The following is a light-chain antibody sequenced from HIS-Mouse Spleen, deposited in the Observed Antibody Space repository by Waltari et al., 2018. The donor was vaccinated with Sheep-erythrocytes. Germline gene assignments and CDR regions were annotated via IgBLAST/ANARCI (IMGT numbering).Light chain of an antibody. CDR2: EGS. V-gene: IGLV2-14*02. CDR3: SSYTSSSTQV. Sequence: QSALTQPASVSGSPGQSITSDVGSYNLVSWYQQHPGKAPKLQSYEGSKRPSGVSNRFSGSKSGNTASLTLSGLQAEDEADYYCSSYTSSSTQVFGGGTKLTVL. J-gene: IGLJ2*01. CDR1: DVGSYNL.